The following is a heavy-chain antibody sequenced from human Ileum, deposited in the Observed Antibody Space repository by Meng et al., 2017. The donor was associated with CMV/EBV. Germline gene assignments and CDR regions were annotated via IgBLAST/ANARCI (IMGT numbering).Heavy chain of an antibody. V-gene: IGHV3-23*03. Sequence: GESLKISCAAPGFTFSNCAMTWVRQAPGKGLEWVSVIYSGGGDTYYADSVKGRFTISRDNSKNPLYLQMNSLRAEDTAVYYCAREYPDPCSSTSSDPEGLPRHFDYWAQGTLATFPS. CDR3: AREYPDPCSSTSSDPEGLPRHFDY. CDR1: GFTFSNCA. CDR2: IYSGGGDT. D-gene: IGHD2-2*01. J-gene: IGHJ4*02.